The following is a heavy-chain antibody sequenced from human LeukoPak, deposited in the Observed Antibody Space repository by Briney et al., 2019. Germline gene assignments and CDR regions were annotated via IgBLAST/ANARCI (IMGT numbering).Heavy chain of an antibody. D-gene: IGHD2-2*01. CDR1: GYTFTSYY. CDR2: INPSGGST. CDR3: ARDRRDIVVVPADVWFDP. V-gene: IGHV1-46*01. Sequence: ASVRVSCKASGYTFTSYYMHWVRQAPGQGLEWMGIINPSGGSTSYAQKFQGRVTMTRDTSISTAYMELSRLRSDDTAVYYCARDRRDIVVVPADVWFDPWGQGTLVTVSS. J-gene: IGHJ5*02.